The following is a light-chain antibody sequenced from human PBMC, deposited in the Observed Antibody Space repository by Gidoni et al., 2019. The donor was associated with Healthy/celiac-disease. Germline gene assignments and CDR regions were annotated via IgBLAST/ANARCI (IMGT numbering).Light chain of an antibody. CDR1: QSISSY. J-gene: IGKJ4*01. V-gene: IGKV1-39*01. Sequence: DIQMTQSPSSLSASVGDRVTITCRASQSISSYLNWYQQKPGKAPKLLIYAASSLQSGVPSMFSGSGSGTDFTLTIISLQPEDFATYYCQQRYSTPALTFGGGTKVEIK. CDR3: QQRYSTPALT. CDR2: AAS.